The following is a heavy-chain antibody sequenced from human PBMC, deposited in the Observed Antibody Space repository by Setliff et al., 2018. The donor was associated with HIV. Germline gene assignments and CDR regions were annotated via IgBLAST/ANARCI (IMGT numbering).Heavy chain of an antibody. J-gene: IGHJ5*02. CDR1: GYTFSNYD. Sequence: GASVKVSCKASGYTFSNYDINWVRQATRQGLEWVGWMNPNSGNTGYAQKFQGRVTLTSNTFIGTAYMELSSLTSEDTAVYYCARGHLDYNYWEDILGNWFDPWGQGTLVTVSS. V-gene: IGHV1-8*01. CDR3: ARGHLDYNYWEDILGNWFDP. D-gene: IGHD3-9*01. CDR2: MNPNSGNT.